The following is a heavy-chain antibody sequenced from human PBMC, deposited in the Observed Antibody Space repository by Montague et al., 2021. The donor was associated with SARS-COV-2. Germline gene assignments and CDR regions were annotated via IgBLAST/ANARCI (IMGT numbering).Heavy chain of an antibody. CDR1: GGSISSSSYY. V-gene: IGHV4-39*01. Sequence: SETLSLTCTVSGGSISSSSYYWGWIRQPPGKGLEWIGSIYYSGSTYYNPSLKSRVTISVATSKDQFSLKLSSVTAADTAVYYCARESGSGSYLVYWGQGTLVTVSS. CDR3: ARESGSGSYLVY. D-gene: IGHD3-10*01. CDR2: IYYSGST. J-gene: IGHJ4*02.